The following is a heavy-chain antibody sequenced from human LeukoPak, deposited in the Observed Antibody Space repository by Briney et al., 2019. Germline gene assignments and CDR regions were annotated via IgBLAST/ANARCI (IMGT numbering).Heavy chain of an antibody. CDR2: IDYSGAT. Sequence: SETLSLTCTVSGDSVSSDNYYWSWIRQPPGKGLEWIAYIDYSGATKFNPSLKSRVTITLDTSKNQFSLKLSSVTAADTAVYYCARDQTMVRGWDAWGQGTTVTVSS. D-gene: IGHD3-10*01. J-gene: IGHJ6*02. CDR3: ARDQTMVRGWDA. CDR1: GDSVSSDNYY. V-gene: IGHV4-61*01.